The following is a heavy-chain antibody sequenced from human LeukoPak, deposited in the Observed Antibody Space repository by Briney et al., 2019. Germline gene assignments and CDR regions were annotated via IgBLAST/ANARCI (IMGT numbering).Heavy chain of an antibody. D-gene: IGHD6-19*01. CDR1: GFTFITYW. V-gene: IGHV3-74*01. CDR2: INNDGSNT. CDR3: ARPSVAGPYFDF. J-gene: IGHJ4*02. Sequence: PGGSLRLSCADSGFTFITYWMHWVRQAPGKGLVWVSRINNDGSNTNYADSVKGRFTISRDNAKNTLYLQMNSLRAEDTAVYYCARPSVAGPYFDFWGQGTLVTVSS.